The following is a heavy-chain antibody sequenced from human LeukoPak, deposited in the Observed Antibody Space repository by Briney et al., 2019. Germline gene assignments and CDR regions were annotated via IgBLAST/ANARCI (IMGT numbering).Heavy chain of an antibody. D-gene: IGHD3-22*01. J-gene: IGHJ2*01. CDR2: TFGDGST. CDR1: GFTFSSYG. V-gene: IGHV3-66*01. Sequence: GGSLRLSCAASGFTFSSYGMSWVRQAPGKGLEWVSVTFGDGSTNYADSVKGKFAVSRDNSRNTFFLQMNSLRAEDTAVYYCASRGSSDRSWYFILWGRGTLVTVSS. CDR3: ASRGSSDRSWYFIL.